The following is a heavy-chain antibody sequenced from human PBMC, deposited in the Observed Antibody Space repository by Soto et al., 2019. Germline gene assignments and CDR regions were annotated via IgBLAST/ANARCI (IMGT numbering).Heavy chain of an antibody. CDR1: GGSFTGYY. Sequence: PSETLSLTCAVNGGSFTGYYGAWIRQSPEKGLEWIGEISHSGTTKYNPSLKSRVTISVDTSKNQFSLKLSSVTAADTAVYYCAASCVGCGGFNYYGMDVWGQGTTVTVSS. V-gene: IGHV4-34*09. J-gene: IGHJ6*02. CDR3: AASCVGCGGFNYYGMDV. CDR2: ISHSGTT. D-gene: IGHD2-21*01.